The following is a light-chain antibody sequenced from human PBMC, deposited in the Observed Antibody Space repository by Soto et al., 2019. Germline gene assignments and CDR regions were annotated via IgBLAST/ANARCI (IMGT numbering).Light chain of an antibody. J-gene: IGKJ1*01. CDR2: DAS. CDR3: QQHNSSPWT. V-gene: IGKV1-5*01. Sequence: DIQMTQSPSTLSASVGDRVTITCRASQSISDWLAWFQQKPGKAPKVLIYDASTLESGVPSRFSGSGSGTEFTLTISSLQPEDSVTYYCQQHNSSPWTFGQGTRVEIK. CDR1: QSISDW.